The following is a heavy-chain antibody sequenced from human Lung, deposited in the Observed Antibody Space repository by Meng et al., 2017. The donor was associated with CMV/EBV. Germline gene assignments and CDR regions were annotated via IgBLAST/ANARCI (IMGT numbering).Heavy chain of an antibody. CDR3: VRDRGLGGIAS. CDR2: VDGAGAGI. V-gene: IGHV3-74*03. J-gene: IGHJ4*02. Sequence: GESLKISCEASGFAFNNFWMHWVRQDPGKGLLWVSRVDGAGAGIVYADSVKGRFTISRDPARNTVYLQMNNLRVDDTAVYYCVRDRGLGGIASWGQGTLVTVSS. CDR1: GFAFNNFW. D-gene: IGHD3-10*01.